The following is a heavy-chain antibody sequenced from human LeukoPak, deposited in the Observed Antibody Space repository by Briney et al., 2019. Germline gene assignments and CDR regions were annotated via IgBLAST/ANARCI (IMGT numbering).Heavy chain of an antibody. CDR2: SSAYNGNT. Sequence: ASVKVSCKASGYTFTSYGISWVRQAPGQGLEWMGWSSAYNGNTNYTKTPQGRVTMTTAPSTSTAYMELRSLRSDATAVYSCARRGLRPYDFWSGYYKANDAFDIWGQGTMVTVSS. D-gene: IGHD3-3*01. V-gene: IGHV1-18*01. CDR3: ARRGLRPYDFWSGYYKANDAFDI. J-gene: IGHJ3*02. CDR1: GYTFTSYG.